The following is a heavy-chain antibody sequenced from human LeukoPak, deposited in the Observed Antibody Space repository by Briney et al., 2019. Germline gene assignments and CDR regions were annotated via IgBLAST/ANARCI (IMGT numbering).Heavy chain of an antibody. CDR2: IYYSGST. V-gene: IGHV4-59*01. J-gene: IGHJ3*02. Sequence: SETLSLTCTVSGGSISSYYWSWIRQPPGKGLEWIGYIYYSGSTNYNPSLKSRVTISVDTSKNQFSLKLSSVTAADTAVYYCARVGVLWFGELPHAFDIWGQGTMVTVSS. CDR3: ARVGVLWFGELPHAFDI. D-gene: IGHD3-10*01. CDR1: GGSISSYY.